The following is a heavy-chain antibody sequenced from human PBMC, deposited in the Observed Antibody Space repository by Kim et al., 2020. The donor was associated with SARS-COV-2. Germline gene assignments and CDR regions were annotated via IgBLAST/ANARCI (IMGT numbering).Heavy chain of an antibody. D-gene: IGHD2-2*01. Sequence: SVKVSCKASGGTFSSYAISWVRQAPGQGLEWMGGIIPIFGTANYAQKFQGRVTITADESTSTAYKELSSLRSEDTAVYYCARGGVVPAGYFDYWGQGTLVTVSS. V-gene: IGHV1-69*13. CDR1: GGTFSSYA. CDR3: ARGGVVPAGYFDY. CDR2: IIPIFGTA. J-gene: IGHJ4*02.